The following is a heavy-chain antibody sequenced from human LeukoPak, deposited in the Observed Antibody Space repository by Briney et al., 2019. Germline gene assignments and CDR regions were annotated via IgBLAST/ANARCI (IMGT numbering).Heavy chain of an antibody. V-gene: IGHV4-39*01. CDR1: GGSISSSNYY. Sequence: SETLSLTCTVSGGSISSSNYYWGWIRQPPGKGLGWIGSIYYSGSTYYNPSLKSRVTISVDTSKNQFSLKLSSVTAADTAVYYCARRSSYVWFDPWGQGTLVTVSS. CDR3: ARRSSYVWFDP. J-gene: IGHJ5*02. CDR2: IYYSGST. D-gene: IGHD1-26*01.